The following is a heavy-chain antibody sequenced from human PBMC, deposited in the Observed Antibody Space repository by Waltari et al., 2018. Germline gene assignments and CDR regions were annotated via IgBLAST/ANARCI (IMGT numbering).Heavy chain of an antibody. Sequence: VQLVQSGAEVRTPGSSVKVSCKASGGPFGGYGISWVRLVPGQRLEWLGVIIPIFVIPDYSQKFKDRLTITADESTSTAYMELSSLTSEDTAIYFCATHKLGISQHYYHMGAWGKGTTVTISS. J-gene: IGHJ6*03. CDR1: GGPFGGYG. D-gene: IGHD7-27*01. CDR3: ATHKLGISQHYYHMGA. CDR2: IIPIFVIP. V-gene: IGHV1-69*12.